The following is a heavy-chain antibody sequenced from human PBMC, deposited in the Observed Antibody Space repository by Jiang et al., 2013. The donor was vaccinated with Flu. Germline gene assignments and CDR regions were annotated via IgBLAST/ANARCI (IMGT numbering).Heavy chain of an antibody. CDR2: IYYSGTT. CDR3: ARGPRYYYSRAYSRGDAFDM. V-gene: IGHV4-30-4*01. D-gene: IGHD3-22*01. CDR1: GDSISSGDYY. Sequence: PGLVKPSQTLSLTCTVSGDSISSGDYYWSWIRQPPGKGLEWIGYIYYSGTTYYNPSLKSRITISVDTSKNYFSLKLSSVTAADTAVYYCARGPRYYYSRAYSRGDAFDMWGQGTMVTVSS. J-gene: IGHJ3*02.